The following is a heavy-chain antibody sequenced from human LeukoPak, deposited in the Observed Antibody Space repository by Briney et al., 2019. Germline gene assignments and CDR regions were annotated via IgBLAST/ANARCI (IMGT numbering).Heavy chain of an antibody. CDR2: ISYDGSDK. CDR1: GFTFSSYA. V-gene: IGHV3-30*04. Sequence: GGSLRLSCAASGFTFSSYAIHSVRQAPGKGLEWVAVISYDGSDKYYADCVKGRFTISRDDSKNTLYLQMKSLRAEDTVVYYCARSVGRGRFDYRGQGTLVTVSS. J-gene: IGHJ4*02. D-gene: IGHD5-12*01. CDR3: ARSVGRGRFDY.